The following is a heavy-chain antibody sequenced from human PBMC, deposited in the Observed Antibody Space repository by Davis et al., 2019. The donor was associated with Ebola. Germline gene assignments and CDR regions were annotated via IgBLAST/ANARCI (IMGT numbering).Heavy chain of an antibody. D-gene: IGHD6-6*01. CDR3: ARHQVAARRDYYYYYGMDV. V-gene: IGHV4-59*04. Sequence: SETLSLTCTVSGGSISSYYWSWIRQPPGKGLEWIGYIYYSGSTYYNPSLKSRVTISVDPSKNQFSLKLSSVTAADTAVYYCARHQVAARRDYYYYYGMDVWGQGTTVTVSS. CDR2: IYYSGST. J-gene: IGHJ6*02. CDR1: GGSISSYY.